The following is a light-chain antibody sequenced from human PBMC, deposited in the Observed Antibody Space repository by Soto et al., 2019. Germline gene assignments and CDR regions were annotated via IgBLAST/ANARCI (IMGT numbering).Light chain of an antibody. CDR1: QSVSSY. Sequence: EIVLTQSPATLSLSPGERATLSCRASQSVSSYLAWYQQKPGQAPRLLISDASNRATGIPARFSGSGSGTDITLTISSLEPEDFAVNYCQQRSNWPPYTFGQGTKLEIK. CDR3: QQRSNWPPYT. J-gene: IGKJ2*01. V-gene: IGKV3-11*01. CDR2: DAS.